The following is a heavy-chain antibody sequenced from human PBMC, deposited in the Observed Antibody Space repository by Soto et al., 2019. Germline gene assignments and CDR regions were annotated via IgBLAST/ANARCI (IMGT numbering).Heavy chain of an antibody. CDR1: GFTFSTYS. CDR2: ISSRSDI. J-gene: IGHJ6*02. CDR3: AREYTAWPLAYGLDV. D-gene: IGHD2-2*02. V-gene: IGHV3-21*01. Sequence: LRLSCVGSGFTFSTYSINWVRQAPGKGLEWVSSISSRSDIYYADSVKGRFTISRDNAKNSVSLQMNSLRAEDTAVYYCAREYTAWPLAYGLDVWGQGTTVTV.